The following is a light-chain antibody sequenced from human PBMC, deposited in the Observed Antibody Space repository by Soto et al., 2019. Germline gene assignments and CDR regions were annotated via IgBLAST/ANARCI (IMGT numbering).Light chain of an antibody. CDR1: QSVASSS. J-gene: IGKJ5*01. CDR3: QEYGSSPPIT. CDR2: GAS. Sequence: EIVLTQSPGTLSLSPGERATLSCSASQSVASSSIAWYQQRLGQAPRLLIYGASNRATGIPDRFSGSGSGTDFTLTISRLEPEDFAVYYCQEYGSSPPITFGQGTRLEI. V-gene: IGKV3-20*01.